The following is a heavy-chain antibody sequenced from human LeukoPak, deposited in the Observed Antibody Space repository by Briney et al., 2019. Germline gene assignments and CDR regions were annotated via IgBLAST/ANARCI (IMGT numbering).Heavy chain of an antibody. Sequence: SEKVPCKTSGFTFTSSAVQWVRQARGQRLEWIGWIVVGRGNTNYAQNLQGRVTITRDLSTSTAYMELSSLRSEDTAVYYCAAEVYRGGDCCHFDSWGQGPWSPSPQ. J-gene: IGHJ4*02. CDR1: GFTFTSSA. CDR2: IVVGRGNT. V-gene: IGHV1-58*01. D-gene: IGHD2-21*02. CDR3: AAEVYRGGDCCHFDS.